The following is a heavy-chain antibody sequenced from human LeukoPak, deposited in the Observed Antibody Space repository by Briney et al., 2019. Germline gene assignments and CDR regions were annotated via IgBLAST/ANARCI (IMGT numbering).Heavy chain of an antibody. D-gene: IGHD4-17*01. J-gene: IGHJ6*04. V-gene: IGHV1-69*06. CDR3: ASYYGDYPSYYYGMDV. CDR2: IIPIFGTA. Sequence: GSSVKVSCKASGGTFSSYAISWVRQAPGQGLEWMGGIIPIFGTANYAQKSQGRVTITADKSTSTAYMELSSLRSEDTAVYYCASYYGDYPSYYYGMDVWGKGTTVTVSS. CDR1: GGTFSSYA.